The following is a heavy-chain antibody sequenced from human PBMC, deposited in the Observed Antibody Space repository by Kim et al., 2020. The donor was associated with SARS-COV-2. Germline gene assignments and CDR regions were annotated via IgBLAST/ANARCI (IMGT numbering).Heavy chain of an antibody. J-gene: IGHJ5*02. V-gene: IGHV4-59*08. CDR1: GASISSDY. Sequence: SETLSLTCSVSGASISSDYWSWIRQPPGKGLEWIGYVNYNGNTKYNPSLKSRLTISEDTSKSQLSLTLASVTAADTAVYCCARFLASSNWNSLRLDTWGQGTLATVSS. D-gene: IGHD6-13*01. CDR3: ARFLASSNWNSLRLDT. CDR2: VNYNGNT.